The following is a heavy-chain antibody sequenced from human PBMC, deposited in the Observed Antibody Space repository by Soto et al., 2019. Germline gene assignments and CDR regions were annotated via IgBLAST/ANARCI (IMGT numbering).Heavy chain of an antibody. CDR2: IYYSGST. J-gene: IGHJ4*02. CDR1: GGSISSSSYY. Sequence: QLQLQESGPGLVKPSETLSLTCTVSGGSISSSSYYWGWIRQPPGKGLEWIGSIYYSGSTYYNPSLKSRVTISVDTSKNQFSLKLSSVTAADTAVYYCARHFGSSWDFDYWGQGTLVTVSS. D-gene: IGHD6-13*01. CDR3: ARHFGSSWDFDY. V-gene: IGHV4-39*01.